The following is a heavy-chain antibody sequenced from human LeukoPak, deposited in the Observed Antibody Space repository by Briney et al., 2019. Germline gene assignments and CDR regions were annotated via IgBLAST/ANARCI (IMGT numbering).Heavy chain of an antibody. V-gene: IGHV3-7*01. Sequence: GGSLRLSCAASGFSFNNYWMSWVRQAPGKGLEWVANTKPDGSEKYYVDSVRGRFTISRDNAKNLLYLQMSNLRAEDTAVYYCATDGYSSARDYWGQRTLVTVSS. D-gene: IGHD6-25*01. CDR1: GFSFNNYW. J-gene: IGHJ4*02. CDR3: ATDGYSSARDY. CDR2: TKPDGSEK.